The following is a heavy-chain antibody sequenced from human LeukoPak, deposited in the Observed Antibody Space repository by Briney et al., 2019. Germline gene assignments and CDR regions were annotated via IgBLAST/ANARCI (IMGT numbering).Heavy chain of an antibody. Sequence: TLSLTCTVSGDSLSGGYYWSWIRQHPGKGLEWIGSIFYSGSPYYNPSLKSRVIMSVDTSKNQFSLNLSSGTAADTAVYYCARAFVGYHFDYWGQGTLVTVSS. CDR3: ARAFVGYHFDY. V-gene: IGHV4-31*03. J-gene: IGHJ4*02. CDR1: GDSLSGGYY. D-gene: IGHD5-18*01. CDR2: IFYSGSP.